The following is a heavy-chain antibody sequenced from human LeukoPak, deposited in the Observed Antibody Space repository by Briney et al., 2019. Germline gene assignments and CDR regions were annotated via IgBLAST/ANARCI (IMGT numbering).Heavy chain of an antibody. CDR3: AGIVGPRHDAFDI. CDR2: IDYSGTT. D-gene: IGHD1-26*01. V-gene: IGHV4-39*07. J-gene: IGHJ3*02. CDR1: GGPISSSSYY. Sequence: SETLSLTCTVSGGPISSSSYYWVWIRQPPGKGLEWIGTIDYSGTTYYKPSLKSRVTISVDTSKNQFSLKLSSVTAADTAVYYCAGIVGPRHDAFDIWGQGTMVTVSS.